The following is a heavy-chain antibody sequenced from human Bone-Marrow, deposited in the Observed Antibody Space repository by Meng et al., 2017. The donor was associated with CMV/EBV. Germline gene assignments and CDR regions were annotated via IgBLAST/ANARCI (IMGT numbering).Heavy chain of an antibody. D-gene: IGHD6-13*01. CDR2: INSDGSST. CDR1: GFTFSSYW. CDR3: ARVESAWYSSSWYLDY. Sequence: ETLSLTCAASGFTFSSYWMHWVRQAPGKGLVWVSRINSDGSSTSYADSVKGRFTISRDNAKNTLYLQMNSLRAEDTAVYYCARVESAWYSSSWYLDYWGQGTLVTVSS. V-gene: IGHV3-74*01. J-gene: IGHJ4*02.